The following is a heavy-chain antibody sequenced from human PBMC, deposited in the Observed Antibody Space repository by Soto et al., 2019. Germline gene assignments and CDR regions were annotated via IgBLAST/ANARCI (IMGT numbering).Heavy chain of an antibody. J-gene: IGHJ5*02. Sequence: SETLSPPFAVSGGSISSSNWWGWVRQPPGKGLEWIGEIYHNGSPKYSPSLRGRATISVDKSNNQFSLRLRSVTAADTAVYYCATLPPRIVVSLLPIPTWGQGILVTVSS. CDR1: GGSISSSNW. V-gene: IGHV4-4*02. CDR2: IYHNGSP. CDR3: ATLPPRIVVSLLPIPT. D-gene: IGHD2-21*01.